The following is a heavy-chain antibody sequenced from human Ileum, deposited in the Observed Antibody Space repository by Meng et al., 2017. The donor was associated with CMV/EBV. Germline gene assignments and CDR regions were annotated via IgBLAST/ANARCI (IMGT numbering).Heavy chain of an antibody. CDR3: ARVIGYCSSTSCYSLSPEYYYYYYGMAV. J-gene: IGHJ6*02. CDR1: GYSISSGYY. Sequence: SETLSLTCTVSGYSISSGYYWGWIRQPPGKGLEWIGSIYHSGSTYYNPSLKSRVTISVDTSKNQFSLKLSSVTAADTAVYYCARVIGYCSSTSCYSLSPEYYYYYYGMAVWGQGNTVNVSS. V-gene: IGHV4-38-2*02. CDR2: IYHSGST. D-gene: IGHD2-2*01.